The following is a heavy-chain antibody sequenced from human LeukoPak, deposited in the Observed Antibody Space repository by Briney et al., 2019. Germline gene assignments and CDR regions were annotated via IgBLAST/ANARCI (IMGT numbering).Heavy chain of an antibody. Sequence: GGSLRLSCAASGFTFSSYAMNWVRQAPGKGLEWVSGISGSGGTTYYADSVKGRSTISRDNSKNTLYLQMNSLRAEDTAVYYCAKDISWGSYISWGQGTLVTVSS. CDR3: AKDISWGSYIS. J-gene: IGHJ4*02. D-gene: IGHD3-16*01. CDR1: GFTFSSYA. V-gene: IGHV3-23*01. CDR2: ISGSGGTT.